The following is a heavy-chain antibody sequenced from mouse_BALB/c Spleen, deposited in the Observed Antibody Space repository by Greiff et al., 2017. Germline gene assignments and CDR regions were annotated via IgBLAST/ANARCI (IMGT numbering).Heavy chain of an antibody. D-gene: IGHD2-10*02. V-gene: IGHV3-6*02. J-gene: IGHJ3*01. CDR2: ISYDGSN. Sequence: DVQLQESGPGLVKPSQSLSLTCSVTGYSITSGYYWNWIRQFPGNKLEWMGYISYDGSNNYNPSLKNRISITRDTSKNQFFLKLNSVTTEDTATYYCARKYGNYGGAYWGQGTLVTVSA. CDR3: ARKYGNYGGAY. CDR1: GYSITSGYY.